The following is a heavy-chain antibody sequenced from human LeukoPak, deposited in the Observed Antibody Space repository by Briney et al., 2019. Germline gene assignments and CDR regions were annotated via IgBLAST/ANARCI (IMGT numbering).Heavy chain of an antibody. Sequence: GASVKVSCKVSGYTFTDYGISWVRQAPGQGLEWMGWITTYNGETKYAQKLQGRVSMTTDTPTRTAYMELRSLKSGDTAVYYCARGAQYTSGWRFWGQGTLVTVSS. CDR1: GYTFTDYG. D-gene: IGHD6-19*01. V-gene: IGHV1-18*01. CDR2: ITTYNGET. CDR3: ARGAQYTSGWRF. J-gene: IGHJ4*02.